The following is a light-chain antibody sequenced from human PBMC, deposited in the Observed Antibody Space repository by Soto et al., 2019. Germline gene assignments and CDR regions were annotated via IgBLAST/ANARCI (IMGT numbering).Light chain of an antibody. J-gene: IGLJ1*01. CDR1: SSDVGAYNY. Sequence: QSVLPQPASVSGSPGQSITISCTGTSSDVGAYNYVSWYQHHPGKAPKLVIYEVSNRPSGLSNRFSGSKSGNTASLTISGLQAEDEADYFCSSYTTTKEVFGTGTKVTVL. CDR3: SSYTTTKEV. V-gene: IGLV2-14*01. CDR2: EVS.